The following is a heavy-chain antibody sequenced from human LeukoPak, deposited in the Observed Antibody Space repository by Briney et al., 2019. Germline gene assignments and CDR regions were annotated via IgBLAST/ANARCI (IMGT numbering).Heavy chain of an antibody. Sequence: ASVKVSCKVSGYTLTELSMHWVRQAPGKGLEWMGGFDPEDGETIYAQKFQGRVTMTEDTSTDTAYMELSSLRSEDTAVYYCARGQETVTTPHFDYWGQGTLVTVPS. V-gene: IGHV1-24*01. J-gene: IGHJ4*02. D-gene: IGHD4-17*01. CDR2: FDPEDGET. CDR1: GYTLTELS. CDR3: ARGQETVTTPHFDY.